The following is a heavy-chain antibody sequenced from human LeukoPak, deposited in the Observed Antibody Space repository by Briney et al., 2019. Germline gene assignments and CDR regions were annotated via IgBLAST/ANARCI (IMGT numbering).Heavy chain of an antibody. Sequence: GGSLRLSCAASGFTFSSYAMSWVRQAPGKGLEWVSAISGSSSTIYYADSVKGRFTISRDNAKNSLYLQMNSLRAEDTAVYYCARRTVTTLGAFDIWGQGTMVTVSS. CDR1: GFTFSSYA. CDR3: ARRTVTTLGAFDI. V-gene: IGHV3-48*04. J-gene: IGHJ3*02. CDR2: ISGSSSTI. D-gene: IGHD4-17*01.